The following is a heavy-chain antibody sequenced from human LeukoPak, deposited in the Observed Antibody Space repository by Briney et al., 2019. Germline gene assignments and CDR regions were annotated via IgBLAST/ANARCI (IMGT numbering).Heavy chain of an antibody. Sequence: SETLSLTCTVSGGSISSYYWSWIRQPPGKGLEWIGYIYYSGSTNYDPSLKSRVTISVDTSKNQFSLKLSSVTAADTAVYYCARHRDSSGYYDWYFDLWGRGTLVTVSS. CDR1: GGSISSYY. D-gene: IGHD3-22*01. CDR3: ARHRDSSGYYDWYFDL. V-gene: IGHV4-59*08. J-gene: IGHJ2*01. CDR2: IYYSGST.